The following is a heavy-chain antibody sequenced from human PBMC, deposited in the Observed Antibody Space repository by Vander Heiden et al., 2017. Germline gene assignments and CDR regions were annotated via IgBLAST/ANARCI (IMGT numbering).Heavy chain of an antibody. J-gene: IGHJ3*02. D-gene: IGHD2-15*01. CDR3: VHRRDSSASGVYDI. CDR2: IDRVDEK. Sequence: QITMKESGPTLVKPTQTLTLTCSFSGFSFSSRDVAVAWIRQPPGKALEWLALIDRVDEKRYSSSLGNRLTITKDTSKNQVVFTMTNMDPVDTATYYCVHRRDSSASGVYDIWGQGTMVTVSS. V-gene: IGHV2-5*02. CDR1: GFSFSSRDVA.